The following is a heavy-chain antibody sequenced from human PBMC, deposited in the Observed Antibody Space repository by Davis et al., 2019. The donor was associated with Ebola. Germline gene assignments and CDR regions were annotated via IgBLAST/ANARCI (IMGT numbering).Heavy chain of an antibody. CDR2: ISVIDGNT. J-gene: IGHJ5*02. V-gene: IGHV1-18*01. D-gene: IGHD3-9*01. CDR3: VRHYDTRSWSDP. CDR1: GYIFTNYG. Sequence: ASVKVSCKASGYIFTNYGVNWLRQAPGQGLEWMGWISVIDGNTYYAQRFQGRVTMTADTSTSTIYMDLRSLTSDDTAIYYCVRHYDTRSWSDPWGQGTLVTVSS.